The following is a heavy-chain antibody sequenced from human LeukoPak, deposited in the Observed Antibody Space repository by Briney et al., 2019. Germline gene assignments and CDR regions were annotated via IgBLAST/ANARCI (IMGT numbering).Heavy chain of an antibody. CDR1: GGSFSGSY. CDR3: ARGVVPAAIDYYFDY. J-gene: IGHJ4*02. CDR2: INHSGST. D-gene: IGHD2-2*02. Sequence: SETLSLTCAVYGGSFSGSYWSWIRQPPGKGLEWIGEINHSGSTNYNPSLKSRVTISVDTSKNQFSLKLSSVTAADTAVYYCARGVVPAAIDYYFDYWGQGTLVTVSS. V-gene: IGHV4-34*01.